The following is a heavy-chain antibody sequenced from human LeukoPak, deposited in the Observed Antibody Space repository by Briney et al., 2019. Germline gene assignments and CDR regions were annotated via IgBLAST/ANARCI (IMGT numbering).Heavy chain of an antibody. CDR2: ISGSGVST. V-gene: IGHV3-23*01. J-gene: IGHJ4*02. D-gene: IGHD4-17*01. CDR3: ARAYGDYGFLLLDY. CDR1: GFTFSSYA. Sequence: GGSLRLSCAASGFTFSSYAMSWVRQAPGKGLEWVSAISGSGVSTYYADSVKGRFTISRDNSKNTLYLQMNSLRAEDTAVYYCARAYGDYGFLLLDYWGQGTLVTVSS.